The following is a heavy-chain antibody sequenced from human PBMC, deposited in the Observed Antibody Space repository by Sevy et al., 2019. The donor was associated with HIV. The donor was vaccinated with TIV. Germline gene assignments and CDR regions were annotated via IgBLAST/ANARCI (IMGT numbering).Heavy chain of an antibody. CDR3: ATHTGFMIAY. D-gene: IGHD2-8*02. V-gene: IGHV1-2*02. CDR2: SNPQSGGT. Sequence: ASVNVSCKASGYTFTGHHMHWVRHAPGHGCEGMGWSNPQSGGTNYGQKFQGRVIMSSETSITTVYMELTSLRSDDTAIYYCATHTGFMIAYWGQGTLVTVSS. J-gene: IGHJ4*02. CDR1: GYTFTGHH.